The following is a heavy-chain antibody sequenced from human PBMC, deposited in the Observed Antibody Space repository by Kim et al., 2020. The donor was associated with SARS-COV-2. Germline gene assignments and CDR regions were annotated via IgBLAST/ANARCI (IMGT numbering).Heavy chain of an antibody. V-gene: IGHV4-39*01. CDR2: IYYSGST. J-gene: IGHJ4*02. CDR1: GGSISSSSYY. CDR3: ARSVGALPIAAAGMFDY. Sequence: SETLSLTCTVSGGSISSSSYYWGWIRQPPGKGLEWIGSIYYSGSTYYNPSLKSRVTISVDTSKNQFSLKLSSVTAADTAVYYCARSVGALPIAAAGMFDYWGQGTLVTVSS. D-gene: IGHD6-13*01.